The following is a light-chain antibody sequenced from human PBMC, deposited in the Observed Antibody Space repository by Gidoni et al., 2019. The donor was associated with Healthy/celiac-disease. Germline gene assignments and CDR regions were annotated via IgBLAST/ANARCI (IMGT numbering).Light chain of an antibody. Sequence: AIQLTQSPSSLSASVGDRVTITCRASQGISSALAWYQQKPGKAPKLLIYDASSLESGVPSRFSGSGSGTDFTLTISSLQPEDFATYYFQQFNSYPPVTFGQXTRLEIK. CDR2: DAS. J-gene: IGKJ5*01. V-gene: IGKV1-13*02. CDR3: QQFNSYPPVT. CDR1: QGISSA.